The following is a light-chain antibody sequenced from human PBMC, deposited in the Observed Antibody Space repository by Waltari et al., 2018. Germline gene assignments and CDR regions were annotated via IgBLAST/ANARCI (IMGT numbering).Light chain of an antibody. V-gene: IGLV2-23*02. Sequence: QSGLTQPASVSGSPGQSITIPCTGSSVDVGSYKLVSGYQRHPGKAPKLIISEVNDRPSGVSNRFSGSKSGNTASLTISGLQAEDEADYYCCSYAGGSVIFGGGTKLTVL. CDR3: CSYAGGSVI. J-gene: IGLJ2*01. CDR2: EVN. CDR1: SVDVGSYKL.